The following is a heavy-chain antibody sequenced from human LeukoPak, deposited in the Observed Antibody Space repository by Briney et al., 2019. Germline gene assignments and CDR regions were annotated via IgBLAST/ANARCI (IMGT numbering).Heavy chain of an antibody. CDR1: GGSISSSSYY. CDR2: IYYSGST. Sequence: SETLSLTCTVSGGSISSSSYYWGWIRQPPGKGLEWIGSIYYSGSTYYNPSLKSRVTISVDTSKNQFSLKLSSVTAADTAVYYCATTGVVFATDYWGQGTLVTVSS. D-gene: IGHD3-10*02. CDR3: ATTGVVFATDY. J-gene: IGHJ4*02. V-gene: IGHV4-39*07.